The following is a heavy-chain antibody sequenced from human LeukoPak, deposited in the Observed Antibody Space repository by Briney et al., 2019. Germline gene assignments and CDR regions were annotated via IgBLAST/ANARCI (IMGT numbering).Heavy chain of an antibody. CDR3: ARDNYGDATIDTADYYYGMDV. CDR1: GFTFSSYA. J-gene: IGHJ6*02. Sequence: GGSLRLSCAASGFTFSSYAMHWVRQAPGKGLEWVAVISYDGSNKYYADSVKGRFTISRDNSKNTLYLQMNSLRAEDTAVYYCARDNYGDATIDTADYYYGMDVWGQGPRSPSP. D-gene: IGHD5-18*01. CDR2: ISYDGSNK. V-gene: IGHV3-30-3*01.